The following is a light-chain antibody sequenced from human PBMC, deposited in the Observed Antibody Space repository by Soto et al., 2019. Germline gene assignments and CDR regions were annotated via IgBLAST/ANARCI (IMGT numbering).Light chain of an antibody. Sequence: EIVMTQSPATLSVSPGERATLSCRASQNVRSNLAWYQQKPGQAPRLLIYGASNRATGIPDRFSGTGSGTEFTLTISRLQSEDFAVYYCQQYNTWPPITFGQGTRLEIK. CDR2: GAS. CDR3: QQYNTWPPIT. J-gene: IGKJ5*01. V-gene: IGKV3-15*01. CDR1: QNVRSN.